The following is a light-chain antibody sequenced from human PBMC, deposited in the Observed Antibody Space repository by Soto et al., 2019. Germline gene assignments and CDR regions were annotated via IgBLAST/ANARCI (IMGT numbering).Light chain of an antibody. V-gene: IGLV6-57*01. CDR1: SGSIASNY. Sequence: NFMLPQPHSVSESPGKTVIISCTRSSGSIASNYVQWYQQRPGSSPTTVIYEDNPRPSGVPDRLSGSIDSSSNSASLTISGLETEDEADYFCQSYDATNQVFGGGTKLTVL. J-gene: IGLJ3*02. CDR2: EDN. CDR3: QSYDATNQV.